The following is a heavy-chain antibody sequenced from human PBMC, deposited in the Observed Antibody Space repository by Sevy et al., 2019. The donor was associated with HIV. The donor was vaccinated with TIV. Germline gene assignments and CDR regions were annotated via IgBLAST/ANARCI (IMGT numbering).Heavy chain of an antibody. J-gene: IGHJ5*02. CDR3: ARERVHDGGEGWFDP. CDR2: ISPFNNKT. CDR1: GYTFSNYG. Sequence: ASVKVSCKASGYTFSNYGISWVRQAPGQGLEWMGWISPFNNKTNYAQKFQGRVSLTSDTSATTAYMEVTSLRSDDTAVYYCARERVHDGGEGWFDPWGQGTLVTVSS. V-gene: IGHV1-18*01. D-gene: IGHD3-16*01.